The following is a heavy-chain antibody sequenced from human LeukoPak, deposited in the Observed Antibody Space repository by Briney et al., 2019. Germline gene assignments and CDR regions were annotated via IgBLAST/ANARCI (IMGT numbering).Heavy chain of an antibody. D-gene: IGHD3-22*01. J-gene: IGHJ6*02. Sequence: ASVKVSCKASGYTFTSYYISWVRQAPGQGLEGVGCISAYNGNTNYAQKLQGRVTMTADTSTSTAYMELRSLRSDDTAVYYCARDPDDSSDTPYGMDVWGQGTTVTVSS. CDR1: GYTFTSYY. CDR3: ARDPDDSSDTPYGMDV. CDR2: ISAYNGNT. V-gene: IGHV1-18*01.